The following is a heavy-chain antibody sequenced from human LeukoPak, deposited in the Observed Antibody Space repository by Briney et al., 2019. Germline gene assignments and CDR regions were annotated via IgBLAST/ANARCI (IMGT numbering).Heavy chain of an antibody. V-gene: IGHV4-31*03. J-gene: IGHJ5*02. D-gene: IGHD3-10*01. CDR3: ARDHSGSPNWFDP. Sequence: SETLSPTCTVSGGSISSGGYYWSWIRQHPGKGLEWIGYIYYSGSTYYNPSPKSRVTISVDTSKNQFSLKLSSVTAADTAVYYCARDHSGSPNWFDPWGQGTLVTVSS. CDR1: GGSISSGGYY. CDR2: IYYSGST.